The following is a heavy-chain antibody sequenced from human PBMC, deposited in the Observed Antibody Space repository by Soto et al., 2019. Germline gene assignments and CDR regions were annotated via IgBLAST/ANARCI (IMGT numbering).Heavy chain of an antibody. CDR3: ERDSWYFQH. CDR2: IYSGGST. Sequence: EVQLVESGGGLVQPGGSLRLSCAASGFTVRSNYMSWVRQAPGKGLEWVSVIYSGGSTYYADSVKGRFTISRANSKNTLYLQMNSLRAEDTAVYYCERDSWYFQHWGQGTLVTVSS. CDR1: GFTVRSNY. V-gene: IGHV3-66*01. J-gene: IGHJ1*01. D-gene: IGHD1-1*01.